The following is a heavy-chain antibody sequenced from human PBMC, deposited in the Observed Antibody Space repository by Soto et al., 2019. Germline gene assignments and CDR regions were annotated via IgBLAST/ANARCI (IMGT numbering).Heavy chain of an antibody. V-gene: IGHV1-8*01. CDR3: ARGFSFWSGYFREPYYFDY. Sequence: ASVNVSCKASGYTFTSYDINWVRQATGQGLEWMGWMNPNSGNTGYAQKFQGRVTMTRNTSISTAYMELSSLRSEDTAVYYCARGFSFWSGYFREPYYFDYWGQGTLVTVSS. CDR1: GYTFTSYD. J-gene: IGHJ4*02. CDR2: MNPNSGNT. D-gene: IGHD3-3*01.